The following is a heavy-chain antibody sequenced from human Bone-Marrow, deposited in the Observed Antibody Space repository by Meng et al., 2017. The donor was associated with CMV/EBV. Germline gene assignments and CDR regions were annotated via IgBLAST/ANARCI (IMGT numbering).Heavy chain of an antibody. CDR1: GYTVTDYY. D-gene: IGHD6-19*01. V-gene: IGHV1-2*02. CDR2: INPNDDT. J-gene: IGHJ4*02. Sequence: QVQLVQSGAEVKKPXASVQVSCKASGYTVTDYYIHWVRQAPGQWLEWMGWINPNDDTNYAQNFQGRVTMTRDMSINTVYMELSRLTSDDTAVYYCARSSGWSRFDYWVLGTLVTVSS. CDR3: ARSSGWSRFDY.